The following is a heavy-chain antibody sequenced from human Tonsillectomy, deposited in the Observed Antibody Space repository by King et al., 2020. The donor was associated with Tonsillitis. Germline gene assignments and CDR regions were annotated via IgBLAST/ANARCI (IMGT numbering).Heavy chain of an antibody. CDR1: GFTFSSYA. J-gene: IGHJ3*01. V-gene: IGHV3-23*04. D-gene: IGHD5-12*01. Sequence: QLVQSGGGLVQIGGSLRLSCAASGFTFSSYAMSWVRQAPGKGLEWVSSFSGSGGSTYSADSVKGRFTISRDNSKNTLYLQMNSLRAEDTAVYYCAKDKVATMPRDAFDLWGQGTMVTVSS. CDR3: AKDKVATMPRDAFDL. CDR2: FSGSGGST.